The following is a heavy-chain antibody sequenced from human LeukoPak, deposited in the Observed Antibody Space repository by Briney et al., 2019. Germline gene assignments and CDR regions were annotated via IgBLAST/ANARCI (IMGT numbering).Heavy chain of an antibody. D-gene: IGHD2-2*01. Sequence: ASVKVSCKASGYTFTGYYMHWVRQAPGQGLEWMGWINPNSGGTNYAQKFQGRVTVTTDTSTSTAYMELRSLRSDDTAVYYCARNGDRYCSSTSCLTWWFDPWGQGTLVTVSS. CDR1: GYTFTGYY. CDR2: INPNSGGT. CDR3: ARNGDRYCSSTSCLTWWFDP. J-gene: IGHJ5*02. V-gene: IGHV1-2*02.